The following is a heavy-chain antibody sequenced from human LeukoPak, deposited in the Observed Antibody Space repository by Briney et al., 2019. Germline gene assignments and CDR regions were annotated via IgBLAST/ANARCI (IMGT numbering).Heavy chain of an antibody. Sequence: GGSLRLSCAASGFTFSSYAMSWVRQAPGKGLEWVSAISGSGGSTYYADSVKGRFTISRDNSKNTLYLQMNSLRAEDTAVYYCAKSSRRVFVVQGVITNAFDHWGQGTLVTVSS. CDR1: GFTFSSYA. D-gene: IGHD3-10*01. CDR2: ISGSGGST. J-gene: IGHJ4*02. V-gene: IGHV3-23*01. CDR3: AKSSRRVFVVQGVITNAFDH.